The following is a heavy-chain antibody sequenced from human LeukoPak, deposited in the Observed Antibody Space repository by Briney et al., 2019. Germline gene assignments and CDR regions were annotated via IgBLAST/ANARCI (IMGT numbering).Heavy chain of an antibody. Sequence: ASVNVSCKVSGYTLTELSMHWVRQAPGKGLEWMGGFDPEDGETIYAQKFQGRVTMTEDTSTDTAYMELSSLRSEDTAVYYCATFCSGGSCYENWFDPWGQGTLVTVSS. D-gene: IGHD2-15*01. V-gene: IGHV1-24*01. CDR3: ATFCSGGSCYENWFDP. CDR2: FDPEDGET. J-gene: IGHJ5*02. CDR1: GYTLTELS.